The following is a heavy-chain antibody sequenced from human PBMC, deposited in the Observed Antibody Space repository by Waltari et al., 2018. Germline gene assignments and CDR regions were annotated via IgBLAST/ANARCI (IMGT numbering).Heavy chain of an antibody. V-gene: IGHV4-34*02. Sequence: QVRLQQWGAGLLKTSGTLSPCRAVYERYFSGSYWKWTRQPPGKGLEWVGEINHSGSTKYNPSLKSRVTISVDRSKNQISLELSSVTAADTAVYYCARAPSGTIEYFQHWGQGTLVIVSS. J-gene: IGHJ1*01. CDR1: ERYFSGSY. D-gene: IGHD1-26*01. CDR3: ARAPSGTIEYFQH. CDR2: INHSGST.